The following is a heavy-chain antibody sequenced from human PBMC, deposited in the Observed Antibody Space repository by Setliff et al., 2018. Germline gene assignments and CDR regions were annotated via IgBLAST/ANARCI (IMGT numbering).Heavy chain of an antibody. J-gene: IGHJ4*02. CDR1: GASINSLSW. V-gene: IGHV4-4*02. D-gene: IGHD1-1*01. CDR2: IYHDGND. Sequence: PSETLSLTCTESGASINSLSWWSWVRQPPGKGLEWIGEIYHDGNDKYTPSVHYSPSLKSRVTISIDKSNNQFSLKLTSMTAADTAVYYCAKGGGRYHSDSWGQGILVTVSS. CDR3: AKGGGRYHSDS.